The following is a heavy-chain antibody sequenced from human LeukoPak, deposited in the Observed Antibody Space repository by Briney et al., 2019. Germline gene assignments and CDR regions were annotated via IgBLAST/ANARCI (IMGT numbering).Heavy chain of an antibody. CDR2: INHSGST. V-gene: IGHV4-61*08. Sequence: SETLSLTCTVSGGSISSGGYYWSWIRQPPGKVLEWIGEINHSGSTNYNPSLKSRVTISVDTSKNQFSLKLSSVTAADTAVYYCARGRIAVPGRAWGAYGMDVWGQGTTVTVSS. J-gene: IGHJ6*02. D-gene: IGHD6-19*01. CDR1: GGSISSGGYY. CDR3: ARGRIAVPGRAWGAYGMDV.